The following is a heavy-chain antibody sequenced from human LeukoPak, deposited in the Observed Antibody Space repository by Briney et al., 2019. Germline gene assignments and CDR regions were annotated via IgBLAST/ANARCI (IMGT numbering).Heavy chain of an antibody. CDR3: ARVGDFWSGYSPYYMDV. CDR2: IYYSGST. J-gene: IGHJ6*03. Sequence: SETLSLTCTVSGGSISSHYWSWIRQPPGKGLEWIGYIYYSGSTNYNPSLKSRVTISVDTSKNQFSLKLSSVTAADTAVYYCARVGDFWSGYSPYYMDVWGKGTTVTVSS. CDR1: GGSISSHY. D-gene: IGHD3-3*01. V-gene: IGHV4-59*11.